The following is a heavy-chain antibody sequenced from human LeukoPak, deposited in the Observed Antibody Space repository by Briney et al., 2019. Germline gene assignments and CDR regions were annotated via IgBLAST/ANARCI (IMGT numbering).Heavy chain of an antibody. Sequence: PGGSLRLSCAASGFTFSDYYMSWIRQAPGKGLEWVSYISSSGDTIYYADSVKGRFTISRDNAKNSLYVQMNSLRAEDTAEYYCARGVSGYSYGSRFDYWGQGTLVTVSS. CDR1: GFTFSDYY. CDR3: ARGVSGYSYGSRFDY. V-gene: IGHV3-11*01. CDR2: ISSSGDTI. J-gene: IGHJ4*02. D-gene: IGHD5-18*01.